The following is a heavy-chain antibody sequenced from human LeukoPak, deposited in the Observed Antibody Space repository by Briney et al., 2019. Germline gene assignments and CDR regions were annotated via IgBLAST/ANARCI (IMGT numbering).Heavy chain of an antibody. D-gene: IGHD3-22*01. Sequence: GRSLRLSCAASGFTFSSYAMHWVRQAPGKGLEWVAVISYDGSNKYYADSVKGRFTISRDNSKNTLFLQMNSLRAEDTAVYYCARDLWYYDSSGYLDYWGQGTLVTVSS. CDR2: ISYDGSNK. J-gene: IGHJ4*02. V-gene: IGHV3-30-3*01. CDR3: ARDLWYYDSSGYLDY. CDR1: GFTFSSYA.